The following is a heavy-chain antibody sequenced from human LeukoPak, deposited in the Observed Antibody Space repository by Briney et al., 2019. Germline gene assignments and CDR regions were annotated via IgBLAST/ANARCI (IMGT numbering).Heavy chain of an antibody. J-gene: IGHJ4*02. V-gene: IGHV4-4*07. Sequence: SETLSLTCTVSGGSISSYYWSWIRQPAGKGLEWIGRIYTSGSTNYNPSLKSRVTMSVDTSKNQFSLKLSSVTAADTVVYYCARGGLVAATPYYFDYWGQGTLVTVSS. D-gene: IGHD2-15*01. CDR1: GGSISSYY. CDR3: ARGGLVAATPYYFDY. CDR2: IYTSGST.